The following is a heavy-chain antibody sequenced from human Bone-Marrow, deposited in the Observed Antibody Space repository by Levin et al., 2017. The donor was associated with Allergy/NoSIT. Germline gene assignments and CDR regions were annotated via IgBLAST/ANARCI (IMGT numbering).Heavy chain of an antibody. Sequence: QTGGSLRLSCGAPGIAFSDYWMHWVRQAPGKGLVWVSHISGDGSTTNYADSVKGRFTIARDNAKKMVYLQMNSLRVEDTAVYFCAEVRLPTGIGYWGPGTLVAVSS. CDR1: GIAFSDYW. CDR3: AEVRLPTGIGY. D-gene: IGHD3-10*01. V-gene: IGHV3-74*01. J-gene: IGHJ4*02. CDR2: ISGDGSTT.